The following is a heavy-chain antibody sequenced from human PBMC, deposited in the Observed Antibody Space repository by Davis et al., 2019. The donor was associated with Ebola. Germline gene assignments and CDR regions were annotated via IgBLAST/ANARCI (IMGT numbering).Heavy chain of an antibody. CDR1: GGSISSSSYY. D-gene: IGHD2-21*02. V-gene: IGHV4-39*01. CDR2: IYYSGST. J-gene: IGHJ4*02. Sequence: LETLSLTCTVSGGSISSSSYYWGWIRQPTGKGLEWIGSIYYSGSTYYNPSLKSRVTISVDTSKNQFSLKLSSVTAADTAVYYCARSRGHIVVVTTTPFDYWGQGTLVTVSS. CDR3: ARSRGHIVVVTTTPFDY.